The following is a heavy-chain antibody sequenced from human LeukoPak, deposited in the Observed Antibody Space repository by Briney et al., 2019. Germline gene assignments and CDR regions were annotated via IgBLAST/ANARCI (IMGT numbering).Heavy chain of an antibody. D-gene: IGHD6-19*01. J-gene: IGHJ1*01. Sequence: PGGSLRLSCAAAGFTFRSYVMSWVRQAPGKGLEWVSVISGSGESTYYADSVKGRFTISRDNSKNTLYLQMNSLRAEDTAVYYCARPDSSDWYVYPPEYFQHWGQGTLVTVSS. CDR1: GFTFRSYV. CDR2: ISGSGEST. CDR3: ARPDSSDWYVYPPEYFQH. V-gene: IGHV3-23*01.